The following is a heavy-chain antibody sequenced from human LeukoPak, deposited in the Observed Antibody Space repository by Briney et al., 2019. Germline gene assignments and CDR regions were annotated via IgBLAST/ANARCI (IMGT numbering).Heavy chain of an antibody. Sequence: PGGSLRLSCAASGFSFNTYWMHWVRQVTGKGLVWVSRSNEDGTITNYADSVKGRFTISRDKNTLFLQMNSLRVEDTAIYYCARDLGGRAGYWGQGSLVTVSS. V-gene: IGHV3-74*01. CDR3: ARDLGGRAGY. D-gene: IGHD1-26*01. CDR1: GFSFNTYW. J-gene: IGHJ4*02. CDR2: SNEDGTIT.